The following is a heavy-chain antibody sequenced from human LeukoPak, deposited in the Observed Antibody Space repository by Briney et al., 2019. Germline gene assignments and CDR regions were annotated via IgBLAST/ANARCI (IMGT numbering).Heavy chain of an antibody. CDR3: ARQIAAAGEAFDY. CDR1: GFTFSSYA. D-gene: IGHD6-13*01. J-gene: IGHJ4*02. CDR2: TSYDGSNK. Sequence: GRSLRLSCAASGFTFSSYAMHWVRQAPGKGLEWVAVTSYDGSNKYYADSVKGRFTISRDNSKNTLYLQMNSLRAGDTAVYYCARQIAAAGEAFDYWGQGTLVTVSS. V-gene: IGHV3-30*01.